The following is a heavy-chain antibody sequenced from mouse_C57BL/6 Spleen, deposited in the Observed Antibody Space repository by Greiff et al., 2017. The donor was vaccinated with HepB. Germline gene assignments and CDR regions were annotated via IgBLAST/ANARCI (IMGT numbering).Heavy chain of an antibody. Sequence: VQLQQSGAELVKPGASVKMSCKASGYTFTSYWITWVKQRPGQGLEWIGDIYPGSGSTNYNEKFKSKATLTVDTSSSTAYMQLSSLTSKDSAVYYCARYPAHYYGSSYYYAMDYWGQGTSVTVSS. J-gene: IGHJ4*01. CDR1: GYTFTSYW. CDR2: IYPGSGST. CDR3: ARYPAHYYGSSYYYAMDY. D-gene: IGHD1-1*01. V-gene: IGHV1-55*01.